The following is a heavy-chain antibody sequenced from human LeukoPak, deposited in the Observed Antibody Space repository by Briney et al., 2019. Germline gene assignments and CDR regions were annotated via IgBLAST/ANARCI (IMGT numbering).Heavy chain of an antibody. Sequence: PGGSLRLSCAASGFTFSSYAMSWVRQAPGKGLEWVSAISGSGGSTYYADSVKGRFTISRDNSKNTLYLQMNSLRAEDTAVYYCAKDGADDYVWAPRGAFDIWGQGTMVTVSS. D-gene: IGHD3-16*01. J-gene: IGHJ3*02. CDR1: GFTFSSYA. V-gene: IGHV3-23*01. CDR3: AKDGADDYVWAPRGAFDI. CDR2: ISGSGGST.